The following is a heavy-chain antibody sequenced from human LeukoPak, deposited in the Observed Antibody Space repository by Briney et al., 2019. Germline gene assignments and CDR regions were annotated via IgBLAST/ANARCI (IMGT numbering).Heavy chain of an antibody. CDR3: ARDSVGDITIFGVVISPDY. CDR1: GFTFSSYA. CDR2: ISGSGGST. J-gene: IGHJ4*02. D-gene: IGHD3-3*01. V-gene: IGHV3-23*01. Sequence: GGSLRLSCAASGFTFSSYAMSWVRQAPGKGLEWVSAISGSGGSTYYADSVKGRFTISRDNSKNTLYLQMNSLRAEDTAVYYCARDSVGDITIFGVVISPDYWGQGTLVTVSS.